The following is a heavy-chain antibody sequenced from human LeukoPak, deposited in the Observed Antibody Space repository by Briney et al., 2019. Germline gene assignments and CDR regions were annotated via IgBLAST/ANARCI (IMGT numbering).Heavy chain of an antibody. CDR1: GGSFSGYY. CDR3: ARGGGYGSGSYYNRGLDY. V-gene: IGHV4-34*01. J-gene: IGHJ4*02. CDR2: INHSGST. D-gene: IGHD3-10*01. Sequence: PSETLSLTCAVYGGSFSGYYWSWIRQPPGKGREWRGEINHSGSTNDNPSLKSLVTISVDTSKNQFSLKLSSVTAADTAVYYCARGGGYGSGSYYNRGLDYWGQGTLVTVSS.